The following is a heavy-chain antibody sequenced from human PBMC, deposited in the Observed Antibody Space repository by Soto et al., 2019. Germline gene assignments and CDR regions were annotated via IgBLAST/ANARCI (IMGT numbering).Heavy chain of an antibody. V-gene: IGHV3-74*03. J-gene: IGHJ4*01. CDR3: ARDVSWRGELY. CDR2: IGTDGTNT. D-gene: IGHD1-7*01. Sequence: EVQLVESGGGLVQPGGSLRLSCAASGFTFSNSWMHWVRQVPGKGLLWVSRIGTDGTNTKYADSVKGRFTISRDNAKNTLYLQMNSLRAEDTAVYYCARDVSWRGELYWGQGPLVTVSS. CDR1: GFTFSNSW.